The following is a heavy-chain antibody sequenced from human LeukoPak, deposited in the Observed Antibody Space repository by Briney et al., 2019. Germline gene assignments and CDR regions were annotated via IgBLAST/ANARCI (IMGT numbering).Heavy chain of an antibody. J-gene: IGHJ6*02. CDR2: IIPNHGTA. V-gene: IGHV1-69*05. D-gene: IGHD2-8*01. Sequence: APSVTVSCKSSGGTLSNFAVSWVRHAPGPAIDWMGGIIPNHGTANYAQKSQARVTIITDESTTTTYIDLRHLSFEDSDVTYCSGRYCVNVVCTETLYYYCGMDAWGQGTAVSVSS. CDR3: SGRYCVNVVCTETLYYYCGMDA. CDR1: GGTLSNFA.